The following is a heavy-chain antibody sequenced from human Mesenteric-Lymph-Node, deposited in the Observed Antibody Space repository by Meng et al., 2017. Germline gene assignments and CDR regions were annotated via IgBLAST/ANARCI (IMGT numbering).Heavy chain of an antibody. CDR1: GGPISSYY. J-gene: IGHJ3*02. V-gene: IGHV4-59*01. CDR2: IYYSGST. CDR3: ARERYGDYRGRAFDI. D-gene: IGHD4-17*01. Sequence: GSLRHSCTVSGGPISSYYWSWIRQPPGKGLEWIGYIYYSGSTNYNPSLKSRVTISVDTSKNQFSLKLSSVTAADTAVYYCARERYGDYRGRAFDIWGQGTMVTVSS.